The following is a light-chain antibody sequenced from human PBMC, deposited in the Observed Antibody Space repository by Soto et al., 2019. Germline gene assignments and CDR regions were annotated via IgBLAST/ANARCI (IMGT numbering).Light chain of an antibody. CDR1: QYVPSDF. J-gene: IGKJ5*01. Sequence: VLTQSPGSLSLSPGQSATLSCRTSQYVPSDFLAWYQQRPGQAPRLLIYGASIRATGVPDRFGGSGSGTAFTLTTGGLEPKDFAVNFCQNYGSSSPTAFGQGTRL. CDR3: QNYGSSSPTA. CDR2: GAS. V-gene: IGKV3-20*01.